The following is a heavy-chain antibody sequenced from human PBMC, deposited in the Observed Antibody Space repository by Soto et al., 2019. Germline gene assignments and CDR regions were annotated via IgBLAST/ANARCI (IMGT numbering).Heavy chain of an antibody. V-gene: IGHV3-30-3*01. J-gene: IGHJ4*02. CDR1: GFTFXSYA. Sequence: PGGSLRLSCSASGFTFXSYAMHWVRQAPGKGLEWVAVISYDGSNKYYADSVKGRFTISRDNSKNTLYLQMNSLRAEDTAVYYCARDDYGGNSGYDYWGQGTLVTVSS. CDR2: ISYDGSNK. CDR3: ARDDYGGNSGYDY. D-gene: IGHD4-17*01.